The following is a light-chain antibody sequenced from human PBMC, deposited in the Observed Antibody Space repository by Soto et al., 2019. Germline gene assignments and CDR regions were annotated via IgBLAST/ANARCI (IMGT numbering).Light chain of an antibody. J-gene: IGKJ4*01. CDR1: QSVSSY. Sequence: EIVLTQSPATLSLSRGERATLSCRASQSVSSYLDWYQQKPGQATRLLIYDASNRATGIPARFSGSGSGTDFTLTISSLELEAFAVYYCQQRSTWLTFGGGTKVEI. CDR3: QQRSTWLT. V-gene: IGKV3-11*01. CDR2: DAS.